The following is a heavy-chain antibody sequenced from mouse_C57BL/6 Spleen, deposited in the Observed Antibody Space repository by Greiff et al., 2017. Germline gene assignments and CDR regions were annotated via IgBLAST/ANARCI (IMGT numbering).Heavy chain of an antibody. D-gene: IGHD1-2*01. CDR1: GFSLNSYG. CDR3: ARRGTTAKDYYAMDY. CDR2: IWSGGST. V-gene: IGHV2-2*01. Sequence: QVQLKQSGPGLVQPSQSLSITCTVSGFSLNSYGVHWVRQSPGKGLEWLGVIWSGGSTDYNAAFISRLSISKDNSKSQVFFKMNSLQADDTAIYYCARRGTTAKDYYAMDYWGQGTSVTVSS. J-gene: IGHJ4*01.